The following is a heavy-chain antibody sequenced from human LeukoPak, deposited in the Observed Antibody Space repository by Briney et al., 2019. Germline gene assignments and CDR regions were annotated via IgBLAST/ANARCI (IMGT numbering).Heavy chain of an antibody. CDR3: ARDIVVVVAELDY. CDR1: GFTFSSYG. V-gene: IGHV3-21*01. Sequence: GGTLRLSCAASGFTFSSYGMTWVRQAPGKGLEWVSSISSSSSYIYYADSVKGRFTISRDNAKNSLYLQMNSLRAEDTAVYYCARDIVVVVAELDYWGQGTLVTVSS. D-gene: IGHD2-15*01. CDR2: ISSSSSYI. J-gene: IGHJ4*02.